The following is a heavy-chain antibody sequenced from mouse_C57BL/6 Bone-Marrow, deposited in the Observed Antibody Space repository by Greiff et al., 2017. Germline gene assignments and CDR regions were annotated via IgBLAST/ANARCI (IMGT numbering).Heavy chain of an antibody. CDR2: IWRGGST. CDR1: GFSLTSYG. D-gene: IGHD1-1*01. J-gene: IGHJ4*01. V-gene: IGHV2-5*01. CDR3: AKSWGYGSSYGYAMDY. Sequence: QVQLQQSGPGLVQPSQSLSITCTVSGFSLTSYGVHWVRQSPGTGLEWLGVIWRGGSTDHNAAFMSRLSITKDNSTSQVFFNMNSLQADDTAIYYCAKSWGYGSSYGYAMDYWGQGTSVTVSS.